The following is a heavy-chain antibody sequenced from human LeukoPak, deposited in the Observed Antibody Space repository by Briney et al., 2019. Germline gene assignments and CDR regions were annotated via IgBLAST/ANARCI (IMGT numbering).Heavy chain of an antibody. Sequence: PGGSLRLPCAASGFTFDDYDMHWVRQAPGKGLEWVSGISWNSGSIGYADSVKGRFTISRDNAKNSLYLQMNSLRAEDTALYYCAKDAYDILTGPDYWGQGTLVTVSS. J-gene: IGHJ4*02. CDR2: ISWNSGSI. D-gene: IGHD3-9*01. V-gene: IGHV3-9*01. CDR3: AKDAYDILTGPDY. CDR1: GFTFDDYD.